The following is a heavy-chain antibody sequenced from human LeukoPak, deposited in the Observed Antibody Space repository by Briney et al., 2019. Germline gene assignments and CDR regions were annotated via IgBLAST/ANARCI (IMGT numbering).Heavy chain of an antibody. Sequence: ASVKVSCKASGYTFTSYDINWVRQATGQGLEWMGWMNPNSGNTGYAQKFQGRVTITRNTSISTAYMELSSLRSEDTAVYYCARYAYYDGSGYVDYWGQGTLVTVSS. J-gene: IGHJ4*02. CDR2: MNPNSGNT. CDR1: GYTFTSYD. V-gene: IGHV1-8*03. D-gene: IGHD3-22*01. CDR3: ARYAYYDGSGYVDY.